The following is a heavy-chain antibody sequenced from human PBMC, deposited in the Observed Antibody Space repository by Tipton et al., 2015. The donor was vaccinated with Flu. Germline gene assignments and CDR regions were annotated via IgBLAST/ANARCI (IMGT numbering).Heavy chain of an antibody. D-gene: IGHD3-10*01. CDR2: IYYSGST. CDR3: ARGRWFGELLNDY. Sequence: TLSLTCTVSGGSISSGGYYWSWIRQHPGKGLEWIGYIYYSGSTYYNQSLKSRVTISVDTSKNQFSLKLSSVTAADTAVYYCARGRWFGELLNDYWGQGTLVTVSS. CDR1: GGSISSGGYY. J-gene: IGHJ4*02. V-gene: IGHV4-31*03.